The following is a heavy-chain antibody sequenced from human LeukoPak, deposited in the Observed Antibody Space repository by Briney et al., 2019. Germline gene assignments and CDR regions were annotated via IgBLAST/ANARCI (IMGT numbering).Heavy chain of an antibody. CDR1: GFTFDDYG. V-gene: IGHV3-20*04. CDR2: INWNGGST. D-gene: IGHD2-2*01. J-gene: IGHJ3*02. Sequence: GGSLRLSCAASGFTFDDYGMSWVRQAPGKGLEWVSGINWNGGSTGYADSVKGRFTISRDNAKNSLYLQMNSLRAEDTALYYCARDGYCSSTSCYRNAFDIWGQGTVVTVSS. CDR3: ARDGYCSSTSCYRNAFDI.